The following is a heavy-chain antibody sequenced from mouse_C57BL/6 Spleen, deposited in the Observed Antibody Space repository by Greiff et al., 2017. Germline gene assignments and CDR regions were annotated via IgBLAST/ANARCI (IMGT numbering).Heavy chain of an antibody. V-gene: IGHV5-4*01. Sequence: DVKLVESGGGLVKPGGSLKLSCAASGFTFSSYAMSWVRQTPEKRLEWVATISDGGSYTYYPDNVKGPFTISRAHAKNNLYLQMSQLKSEDTAMYYCARERYARVKSGNYWYFDVWGTGTTVTVSS. J-gene: IGHJ1*03. CDR3: ARERYARVKSGNYWYFDV. CDR2: ISDGGSYT. D-gene: IGHD2-10*02. CDR1: GFTFSSYA.